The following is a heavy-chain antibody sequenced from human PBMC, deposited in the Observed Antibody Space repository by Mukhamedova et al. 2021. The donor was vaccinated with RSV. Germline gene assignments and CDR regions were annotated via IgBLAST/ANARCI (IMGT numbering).Heavy chain of an antibody. Sequence: IRQHPGKGLEWIGYTYYSGSTYYNPSLKSRVTISVDTSKNQFSLKLSSVTAADTAVYYCARRRYDVSVWYFDLWGRGTLVTVSS. D-gene: IGHD3-16*01. CDR3: ARRRYDVSVWYFDL. V-gene: IGHV4-31*02. J-gene: IGHJ2*01. CDR2: TYYSGST.